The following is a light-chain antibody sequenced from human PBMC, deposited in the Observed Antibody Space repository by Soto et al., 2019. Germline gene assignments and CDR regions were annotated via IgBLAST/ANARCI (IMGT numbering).Light chain of an antibody. CDR2: AAS. CDR1: RDITDY. CDR3: QQTYAAPLT. J-gene: IGKJ4*01. V-gene: IGKV1-27*01. Sequence: DIRMTQSPSSLSASVGDRVTITCRASRDITDYLAWYQQKPGKAPTLLISAASTLQSGVPSRFSGSGKGTHFTLSISDLRPEDFATYYCQQTYAAPLTFGGGTKVDIK.